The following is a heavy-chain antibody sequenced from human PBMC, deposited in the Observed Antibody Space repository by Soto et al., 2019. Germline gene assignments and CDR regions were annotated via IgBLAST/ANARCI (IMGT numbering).Heavy chain of an antibody. D-gene: IGHD6-19*01. CDR2: ISYDGSNK. J-gene: IGHJ4*02. CDR1: GFTFSSYA. Sequence: GGSLRLSCSASGFTFSSYAMHWVRQAPGKGLEWVAVISYDGSNKYYADSVKGRFTISRDNSKNTLYRQMNSLRAEDTAVYYSAGLFPRGWLPRPPPPHYWGQGTLVTVSS. CDR3: AGLFPRGWLPRPPPPHY. V-gene: IGHV3-30-3*01.